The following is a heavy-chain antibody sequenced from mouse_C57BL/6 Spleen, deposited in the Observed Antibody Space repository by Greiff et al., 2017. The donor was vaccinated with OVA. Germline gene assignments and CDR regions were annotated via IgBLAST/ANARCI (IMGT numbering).Heavy chain of an antibody. V-gene: IGHV1-69*01. CDR2: IDPSDSYT. J-gene: IGHJ4*01. CDR3: ARSAQAMDY. Sequence: VQLQQPGAELVMPGASVKLSCKASGYTFTSYWMHWVKQRPGQGLEWIGDIDPSDSYTNYNQKFKGKSTLTVDKSSSTAYMQLSSLTSEDSAVYYCARSAQAMDYWGQGTSVTVSS. D-gene: IGHD6-1*01. CDR1: GYTFTSYW.